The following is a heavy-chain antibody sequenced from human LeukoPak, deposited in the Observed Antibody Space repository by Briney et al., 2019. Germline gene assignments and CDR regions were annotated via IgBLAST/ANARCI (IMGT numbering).Heavy chain of an antibody. CDR3: ARDGYCSSTSCYPGDAFDI. Sequence: SETLSLTYTVSGGSISSYYWSWIRQPAGKGLEWIGRIYTSGSTNYNPSLKSRVTMSVDTSKNQFSLKLSSVTAADTAVYYCARDGYCSSTSCYPGDAFDIWGQGTMVTVSS. V-gene: IGHV4-4*07. J-gene: IGHJ3*02. D-gene: IGHD2-2*03. CDR2: IYTSGST. CDR1: GGSISSYY.